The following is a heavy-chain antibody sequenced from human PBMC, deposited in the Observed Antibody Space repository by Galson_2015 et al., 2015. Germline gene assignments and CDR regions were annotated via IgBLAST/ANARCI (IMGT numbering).Heavy chain of an antibody. D-gene: IGHD2-15*01. Sequence: LRLSCAVSGFTFSSYAMGWVRQAPGTGLEGVSSIGDSGANTKYADSVKGRFTISRDDSKNTLYLQMNSLRGDDTAVYYCAKGGPYCSGGNCHGVFDSWGQGTLVTVSS. V-gene: IGHV3-23*01. CDR2: IGDSGANT. CDR3: AKGGPYCSGGNCHGVFDS. J-gene: IGHJ5*01. CDR1: GFTFSSYA.